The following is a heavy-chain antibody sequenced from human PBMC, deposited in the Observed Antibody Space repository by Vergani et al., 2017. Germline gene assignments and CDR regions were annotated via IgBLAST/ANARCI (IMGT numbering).Heavy chain of an antibody. J-gene: IGHJ4*02. Sequence: EVQLVESGGGLVKPGGSLRLSCAASGFTFSSYSMNWVRQAPGKGLEWVSSISSSSSYIYYADSVKGRFTISRDNAKNSLYLQMNSLRAEDTAGYYCASIGFYDSSGYYQLFDYWGQGTLVTVSS. V-gene: IGHV3-21*01. CDR3: ASIGFYDSSGYYQLFDY. CDR2: ISSSSSYI. D-gene: IGHD3-22*01. CDR1: GFTFSSYS.